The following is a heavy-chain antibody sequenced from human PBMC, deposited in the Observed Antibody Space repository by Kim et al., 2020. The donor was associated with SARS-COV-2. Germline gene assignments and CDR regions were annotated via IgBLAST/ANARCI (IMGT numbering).Heavy chain of an antibody. J-gene: IGHJ3*02. V-gene: IGHV1-69*13. Sequence: SVKVSCKASGGTFSSYAISWVRQAPGQGLEWMGGIIPIFGTANYAQKFQGRVTITADESTSTAYMELSSLRSEDTAVYYCARMVYYDSSGYSEPEEDAFDIWGQGTMVTVSS. CDR3: ARMVYYDSSGYSEPEEDAFDI. CDR1: GGTFSSYA. CDR2: IIPIFGTA. D-gene: IGHD3-22*01.